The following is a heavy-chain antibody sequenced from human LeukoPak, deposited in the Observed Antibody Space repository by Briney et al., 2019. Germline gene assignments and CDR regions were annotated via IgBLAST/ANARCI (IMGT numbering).Heavy chain of an antibody. CDR1: GYTFTGYY. CDR2: INPNSGGT. J-gene: IGHJ5*02. D-gene: IGHD5-12*01. CDR3: ARDPVDIVATRSWFDP. V-gene: IGHV1-2*02. Sequence: ASVKVSCKASGYTFTGYYMHWVRQAPGQGLEWMGWINPNSGGTNYAQKFRGRVTMTRDTSISTAYMELSRLRSDDTAVYYCARDPVDIVATRSWFDPWGQGTLVTVSS.